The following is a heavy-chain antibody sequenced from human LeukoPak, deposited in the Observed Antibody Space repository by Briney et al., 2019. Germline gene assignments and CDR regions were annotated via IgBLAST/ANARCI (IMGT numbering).Heavy chain of an antibody. Sequence: GGSLRLSCAAFGFTFSNYAMHWVRQAPGKGLEYVSAISINGGSTYYANSVKGRFTISRDNSKNTLYLRMGSLRAEDMAVYYCARAGGGGGYLRNYFDYWGQGALVTVSS. V-gene: IGHV3-64*01. D-gene: IGHD2-21*01. CDR1: GFTFSNYA. J-gene: IGHJ4*02. CDR3: ARAGGGGGYLRNYFDY. CDR2: ISINGGST.